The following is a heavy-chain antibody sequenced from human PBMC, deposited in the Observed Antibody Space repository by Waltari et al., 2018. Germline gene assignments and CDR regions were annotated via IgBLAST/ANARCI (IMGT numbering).Heavy chain of an antibody. D-gene: IGHD4-17*01. CDR2: IKQDGRGN. CDR3: ARVFVYGANSGKRPMDV. Sequence: EVQLVESGGDLVQPGGSLRLSCAASGFTFSSYWMTWVRQAPGKGLEWVANIKQDGRGNYYLDSVKGRFTISRDDAKNSLYLQMNSLRNEDTAVYFCARVFVYGANSGKRPMDVWGKGTTVTVSS. V-gene: IGHV3-7*01. CDR1: GFTFSSYW. J-gene: IGHJ6*03.